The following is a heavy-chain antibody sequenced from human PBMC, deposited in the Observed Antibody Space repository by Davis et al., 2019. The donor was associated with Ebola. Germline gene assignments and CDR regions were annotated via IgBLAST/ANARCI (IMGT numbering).Heavy chain of an antibody. CDR2: ITDNGGSS. CDR3: ARDPRTYYYDSSGYSFDY. D-gene: IGHD3-22*01. CDR1: GFTFSSYA. Sequence: PGGSLRLSCAASGFTFSSYAMTWVRQAPGKGLEWVSGITDNGGSSYYADSVKGRFTISRDNSKNTLYLQMNSLRAEDTAVYYCARDPRTYYYDSSGYSFDYWGQGTLVTVSS. V-gene: IGHV3-23*01. J-gene: IGHJ4*02.